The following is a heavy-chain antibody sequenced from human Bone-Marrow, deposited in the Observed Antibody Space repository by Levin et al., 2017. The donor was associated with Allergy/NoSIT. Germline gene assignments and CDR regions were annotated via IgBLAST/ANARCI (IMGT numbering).Heavy chain of an antibody. J-gene: IGHJ4*02. V-gene: IGHV3-48*02. CDR2: ISSRGTPL. CDR3: AREGPFYYDSSPLLGFES. Sequence: QPGESLKISCAASGFTFSNYNMNWVRQAPGKGLEWVSYISSRGTPLYYADSVKGRFSISRDNAKNSLYLQMNSLRDEDTAVYFCAREGPFYYDSSPLLGFESWGQGTLVTVSS. D-gene: IGHD3-22*01. CDR1: GFTFSNYN.